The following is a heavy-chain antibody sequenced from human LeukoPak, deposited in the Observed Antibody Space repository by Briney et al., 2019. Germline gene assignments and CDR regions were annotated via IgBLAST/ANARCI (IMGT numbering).Heavy chain of an antibody. V-gene: IGHV3-23*01. Sequence: GGSLRLSCAASGFTISTYAMSWVRQAPGKGLEWVSHLIGSGFNAYYADSVKGRFTISRDNSKNRLYLQMNSLRVEDTAVYFCTTSDSGWPHWGQGTLVTVSS. CDR2: LIGSGFNA. CDR1: GFTISTYA. J-gene: IGHJ4*02. D-gene: IGHD6-19*01. CDR3: TTSDSGWPH.